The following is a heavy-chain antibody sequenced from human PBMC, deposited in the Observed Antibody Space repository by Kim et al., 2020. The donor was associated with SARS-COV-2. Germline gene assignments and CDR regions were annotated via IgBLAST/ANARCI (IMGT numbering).Heavy chain of an antibody. CDR1: GFIFDNYA. CDR3: AKEIKIGKWYLGFDV. V-gene: IGHV3-9*01. D-gene: IGHD2-8*01. J-gene: IGHJ3*01. CDR2: IGWNSHNI. Sequence: GGSLRLSCAGSGFIFDNYAIHWVRKAPGKGLEWVSGIGWNSHNIGYADSVKGRFTISRDDAKNSLYLQMNSLRPEDTAIYYCAKEIKIGKWYLGFDVWG.